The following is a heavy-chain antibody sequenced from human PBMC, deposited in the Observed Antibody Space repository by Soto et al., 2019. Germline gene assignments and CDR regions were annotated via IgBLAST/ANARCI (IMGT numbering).Heavy chain of an antibody. J-gene: IGHJ4*02. CDR3: ARRHCSGGICFFFDY. CDR1: GYTYSSHW. D-gene: IGHD2-15*01. Sequence: GAALKSSCEGCGYTYSSHWMAWVRQKNGKGLEWMGIINLGDSHTIYSPSFQGQVTISADKSINTAYLQWSSLEASDTAIYFCARRHCSGGICFFFDYWGQGTLVTVSS. CDR2: INLGDSHT. V-gene: IGHV5-51*01.